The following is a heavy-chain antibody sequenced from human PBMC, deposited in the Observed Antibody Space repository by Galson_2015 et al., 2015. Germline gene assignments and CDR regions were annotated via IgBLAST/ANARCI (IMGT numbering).Heavy chain of an antibody. CDR2: IKGDGSSI. CDR3: ARDPVDGSGHFDY. Sequence: SLRLSCAASGFTFSSYWMHWVRQAPGKGLMWVSRIKGDGSSIIYADSVKGRFTISGDNTKNTVWLQMNSLRVEDTAVYYCARDPVDGSGHFDYWGQGTLVTVSS. V-gene: IGHV3-74*01. J-gene: IGHJ4*02. CDR1: GFTFSSYW. D-gene: IGHD6-19*01.